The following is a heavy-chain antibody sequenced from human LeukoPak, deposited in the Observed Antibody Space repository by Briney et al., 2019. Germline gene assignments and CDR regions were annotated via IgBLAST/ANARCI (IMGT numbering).Heavy chain of an antibody. CDR1: GYTFTSYA. CDR2: INAGNGNT. Sequence: ASVKVSCKASGYTFTSYAMHWVRQAPGQRLEWMGWINAGNGNTKYSQKFQGRVTITRDTSASTAYMELSSLRSEDTAVYYCATGSLRGLLMYTAMVTWGQGTLVTVSS. J-gene: IGHJ4*02. D-gene: IGHD5-18*01. CDR3: ATGSLRGLLMYTAMVT. V-gene: IGHV1-3*01.